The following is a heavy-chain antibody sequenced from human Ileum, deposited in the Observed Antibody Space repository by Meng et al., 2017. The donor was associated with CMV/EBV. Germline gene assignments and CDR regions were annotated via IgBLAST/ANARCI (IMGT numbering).Heavy chain of an antibody. D-gene: IGHD2-21*01. CDR2: INSRSSTI. CDR1: GLTFTTYS. J-gene: IGHJ6*02. V-gene: IGHV3-48*04. CDR3: ARDRDHIPQDGYYDMDV. Sequence: GGSLSLSCAASGLTFTTYSMNWVRQAPGKGLEWLSYINSRSSTIYYADSVKGRFTISRDNAKNSVYLQMNSLRPEDTAVYYCARDRDHIPQDGYYDMDVWGQGTTVTVSS.